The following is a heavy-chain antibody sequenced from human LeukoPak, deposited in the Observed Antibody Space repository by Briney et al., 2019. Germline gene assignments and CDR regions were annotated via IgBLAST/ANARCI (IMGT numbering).Heavy chain of an antibody. CDR2: IIPIFGTA. Sequence: ASVKVSCKASGGTFSSYAISWVRQAPGQGLEWMGGIIPIFGTANYAQKFQGRVTITADESTSTAYMELSSLRSEDTAVYYCARENVYGDYGAFDIWGQGTMVTVSS. CDR1: GGTFSSYA. D-gene: IGHD4-17*01. V-gene: IGHV1-69*13. J-gene: IGHJ3*02. CDR3: ARENVYGDYGAFDI.